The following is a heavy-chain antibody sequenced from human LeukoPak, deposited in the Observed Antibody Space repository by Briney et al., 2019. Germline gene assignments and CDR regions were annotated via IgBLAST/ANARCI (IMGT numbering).Heavy chain of an antibody. V-gene: IGHV4-61*01. CDR1: GGSVSSVTYY. CDR3: ARGPGTWSHYFDS. CDR2: FYYSGST. Sequence: SETLSLTCTVSGGSVSSVTYYWSWIRQPPGKGLEWIGYFYYSGSTNYNPSLKSRVTISVDTSKNQFSLQLTSVTAADMAVYYCARGPGTWSHYFDSWGQGTLVTVSS. D-gene: IGHD6-13*01. J-gene: IGHJ4*02.